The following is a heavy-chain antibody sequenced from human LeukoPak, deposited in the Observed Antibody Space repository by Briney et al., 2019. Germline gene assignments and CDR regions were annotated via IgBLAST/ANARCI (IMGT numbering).Heavy chain of an antibody. J-gene: IGHJ3*02. V-gene: IGHV1-2*02. CDR1: GYSFTAFY. D-gene: IGHD2-2*01. Sequence: GASVKVSCKASGYSFTAFYMHWVRQAPGQGLEWMGWINPNTGGTNYAQKFQGRVTLTRDTSINTAYMELRWLSSDDTAVYYCTRGPSHRAFDIWGQGTMVTVSS. CDR2: INPNTGGT. CDR3: TRGPSHRAFDI.